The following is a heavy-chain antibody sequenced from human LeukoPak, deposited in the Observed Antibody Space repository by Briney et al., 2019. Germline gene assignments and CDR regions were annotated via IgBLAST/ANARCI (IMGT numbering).Heavy chain of an antibody. J-gene: IGHJ4*02. Sequence: GGSLRLSCAASGFTFSSYGMHWVRQAPGKGLEWVTFIHFDGSNKYYADSVKGRFTISRDSSKNTLFLQMNRLRPEDAAVYYCAKAPVTTCRGAFCYPFDYWGLGTLVTVSS. CDR3: AKAPVTTCRGAFCYPFDY. CDR1: GFTFSSYG. V-gene: IGHV3-30*02. CDR2: IHFDGSNK. D-gene: IGHD2-15*01.